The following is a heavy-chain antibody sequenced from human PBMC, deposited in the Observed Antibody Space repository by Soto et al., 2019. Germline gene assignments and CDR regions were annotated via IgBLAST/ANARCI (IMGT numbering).Heavy chain of an antibody. CDR3: ARARSSIAAPRGNWFDP. CDR2: ISNSSSYI. J-gene: IGHJ5*02. V-gene: IGHV3-21*01. CDR1: GFTFSSYS. D-gene: IGHD6-6*01. Sequence: GGSLRLSCAASGFTFSSYSMNWVRQAPGKGLEWVSSISNSSSYIYYADSVKGRFTISRDNAKNSLYLQMNSLRAEDTAVYYCARARSSIAAPRGNWFDPWGQGTLVTVS.